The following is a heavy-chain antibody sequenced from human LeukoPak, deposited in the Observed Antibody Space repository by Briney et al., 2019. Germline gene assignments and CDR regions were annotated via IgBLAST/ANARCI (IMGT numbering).Heavy chain of an antibody. Sequence: ASVKVSCKASGYTFTSYGISWVRQAPGQGLEWKGWISAYNGNTNYAQKLQGRVTMTTDTSTSTAYMELRSLRSDDTAVYYCARELDDYGDYGIDPWGQGTLVTVSS. CDR1: GYTFTSYG. V-gene: IGHV1-18*01. CDR3: ARELDDYGDYGIDP. J-gene: IGHJ5*02. D-gene: IGHD4-17*01. CDR2: ISAYNGNT.